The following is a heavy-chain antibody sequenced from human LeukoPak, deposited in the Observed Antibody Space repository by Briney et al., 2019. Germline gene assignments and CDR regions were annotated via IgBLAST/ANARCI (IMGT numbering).Heavy chain of an antibody. CDR2: IYYSGST. V-gene: IGHV4-30-4*01. CDR1: GGSISSGDYY. Sequence: PSETLSLTCTVSGGSISSGDYYWSWIRQPPGKGLEWIGYIYYSGSTYYNPSLKSRVTISVDTSKNQFSLKLSSVTAADTAVYYCASSPYYYDSSGYYNWGQGTLVTVSS. D-gene: IGHD3-22*01. J-gene: IGHJ4*02. CDR3: ASSPYYYDSSGYYN.